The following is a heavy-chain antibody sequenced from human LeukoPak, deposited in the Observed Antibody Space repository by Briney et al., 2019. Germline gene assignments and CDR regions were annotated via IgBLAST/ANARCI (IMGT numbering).Heavy chain of an antibody. J-gene: IGHJ6*02. D-gene: IGHD3-22*01. Sequence: GGSLRLSCAASGFTFSNYSMNWVRQAPGKGLEWVSYISSSSTIYYAESVKSLFTISRDNPKTSLYLQMNSLRAADAAVYYCARAKGSGYPDYYGVGIWGQGTTVTVSS. V-gene: IGHV3-48*01. CDR2: ISSSSTI. CDR1: GFTFSNYS. CDR3: ARAKGSGYPDYYGVGI.